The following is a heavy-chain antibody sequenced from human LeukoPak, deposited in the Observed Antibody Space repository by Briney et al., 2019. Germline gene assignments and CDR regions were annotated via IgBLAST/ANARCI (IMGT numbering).Heavy chain of an antibody. J-gene: IGHJ4*02. CDR1: GFTFSDYY. V-gene: IGHV3-11*04. CDR2: ISSSGSTI. Sequence: GGSLRLSCAASGFTFSDYYMSWIRQAPGKGLEWVSYISSSGSTIYYADSVKGRFTISRDNAKNSLYLQMNSLRAEDTAVYYCARVSTQYQLLTLYYFDYWGQGTLVTVSS. CDR3: ARVSTQYQLLTLYYFDY. D-gene: IGHD2-2*01.